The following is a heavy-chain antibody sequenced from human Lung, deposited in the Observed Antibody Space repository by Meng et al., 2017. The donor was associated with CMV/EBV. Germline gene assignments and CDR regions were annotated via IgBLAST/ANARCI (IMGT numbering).Heavy chain of an antibody. CDR3: VRGPLLGWFDP. J-gene: IGHJ5*02. Sequence: EVHLEGSGVGLLQPGGSLRLSCAASGFTVTSYYMHWVRQAPGKGLEWVSVIYSSGRTYYADSVKGRFTISRDNSKNTVDLQMNTLRAEDTAIYYCVRGPLLGWFDPWGQGALVTVSS. CDR1: GFTVTSYY. V-gene: IGHV3-53*01. CDR2: IYSSGRT.